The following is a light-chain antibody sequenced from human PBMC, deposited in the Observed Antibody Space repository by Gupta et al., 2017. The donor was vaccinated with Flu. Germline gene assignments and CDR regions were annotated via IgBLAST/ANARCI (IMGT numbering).Light chain of an antibody. V-gene: IGLV2-14*02. CDR2: KVS. CDR1: ISDVGSYTV. CDR3: RSFTIRSTLL. J-gene: IGLJ3*02. Sequence: TISDVGSYTVISWYQQHPGKVPGLIIYKVSGRPSVVSERFSGSKSGNTAPLTSAGLQADDEAVYYCRSFTIRSTLLFGGGTKLTVL.